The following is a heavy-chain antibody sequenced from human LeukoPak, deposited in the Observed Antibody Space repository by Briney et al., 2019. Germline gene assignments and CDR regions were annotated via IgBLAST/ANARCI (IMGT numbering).Heavy chain of an antibody. Sequence: GGSLRLSCAASGFTFSSYSMNWVRQAPGKGLEWVSSISSSSSYIYYADSVKGRFTISRDNAKNSLYLQMNSLRAEDTAVYYCASDRRWLPFDYWGQGTLVTVSS. J-gene: IGHJ4*02. D-gene: IGHD5-12*01. CDR2: ISSSSSYI. CDR3: ASDRRWLPFDY. V-gene: IGHV3-21*04. CDR1: GFTFSSYS.